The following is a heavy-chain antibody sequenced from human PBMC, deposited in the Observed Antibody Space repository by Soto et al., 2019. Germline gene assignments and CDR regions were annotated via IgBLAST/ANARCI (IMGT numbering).Heavy chain of an antibody. J-gene: IGHJ6*03. CDR2: IIPILGIA. Sequence: ASVKVSCKASGGTFSSYTISWVRQAPGQGLEWMGRIIPILGIANYAQKFQGRVTITADKSTSTAYMELSSLRSEDTAVYYCARSAIVATTHYYYYYMEVWGKGTTVTVSS. CDR3: ARSAIVATTHYYYYYMEV. CDR1: GGTFSSYT. V-gene: IGHV1-69*02. D-gene: IGHD5-12*01.